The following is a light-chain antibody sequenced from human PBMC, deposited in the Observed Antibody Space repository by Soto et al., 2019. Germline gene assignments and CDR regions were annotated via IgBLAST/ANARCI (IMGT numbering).Light chain of an antibody. CDR1: SRDVGGYNY. Sequence: LTQPRSVSGSPGQSVAISCTGTSRDVGGYNYVSWYQQHPGKAPKLIIYDVTKRPSGVPDRFSGSSSGNTASLTISGLQAEDEADYFCCSYAGSYYYVFGTGTKVTVL. J-gene: IGLJ1*01. CDR3: CSYAGSYYYV. V-gene: IGLV2-11*01. CDR2: DVT.